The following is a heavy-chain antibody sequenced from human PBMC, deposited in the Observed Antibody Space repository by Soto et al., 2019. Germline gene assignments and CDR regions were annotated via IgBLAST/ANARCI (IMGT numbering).Heavy chain of an antibody. J-gene: IGHJ5*02. CDR1: GFTFSSYS. CDR2: ISGSGFKK. Sequence: GGSLRLSCAASGFTFSSYSMNWVRQAPGKGLEWISSISGSGFKKYYADSVKGRFTISRDNSKSTVYLELNNLSAEDTAVYHCAKNQGVELVPLATVDWFDPWGQGSVVTVSS. D-gene: IGHD1-26*01. V-gene: IGHV3-23*01. CDR3: AKNQGVELVPLATVDWFDP.